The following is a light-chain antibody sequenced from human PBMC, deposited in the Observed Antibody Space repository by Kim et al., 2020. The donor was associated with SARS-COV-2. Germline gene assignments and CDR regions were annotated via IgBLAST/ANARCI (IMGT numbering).Light chain of an antibody. Sequence: SASIGDRVTITCQASQDINVHLKWYQHKPGGVPKLLIYGASNLEAGVPSRFTGSGSGTDFTFTISSLQPEDVATYFCQQYNNLPYTFAQGTKLEI. CDR2: GAS. CDR3: QQYNNLPYT. J-gene: IGKJ2*01. V-gene: IGKV1-33*01. CDR1: QDINVH.